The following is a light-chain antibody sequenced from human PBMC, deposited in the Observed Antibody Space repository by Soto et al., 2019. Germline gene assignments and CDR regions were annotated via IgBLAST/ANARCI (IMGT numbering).Light chain of an antibody. Sequence: EIVWTQSPGTLSLSPGERATLSCRASQSVSNNYLAWYQQKPGQAPSLLIFGASNRAPDIPDRFSGSGSGTDFTLTISRLEPEDFAVYFCQQYGSSVKTFGQGTKVDIK. V-gene: IGKV3-20*01. CDR3: QQYGSSVKT. CDR1: QSVSNNY. J-gene: IGKJ1*01. CDR2: GAS.